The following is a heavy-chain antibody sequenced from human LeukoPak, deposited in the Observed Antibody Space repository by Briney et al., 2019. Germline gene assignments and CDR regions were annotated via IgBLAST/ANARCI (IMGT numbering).Heavy chain of an antibody. J-gene: IGHJ4*02. V-gene: IGHV3-48*03. CDR2: ISSSGSTI. Sequence: GGSLRLSCAASGFTFSSYEMNWVRQAPGKGLEWVSYISSSGSTIYYADSVKGRFTISRDNAKNLLYLQMNSLRAEDTAVYYCARVGPAVAHLWGQGTLVTVSS. D-gene: IGHD6-19*01. CDR1: GFTFSSYE. CDR3: ARVGPAVAHL.